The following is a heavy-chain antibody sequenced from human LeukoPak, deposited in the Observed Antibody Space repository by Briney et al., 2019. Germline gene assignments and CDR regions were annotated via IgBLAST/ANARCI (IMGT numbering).Heavy chain of an antibody. D-gene: IGHD6-13*01. Sequence: PSETLSLTCAVSGGSISSSNWWSWVRQPPGKGLEWIGEIYHSGSTNYNPSLKSRVTISVDTTKNQFSLKVTSVTAADTAMYYCANYGGIAAAGSWGQGTLVTVSS. V-gene: IGHV4-4*02. CDR1: GGSISSSNW. CDR3: ANYGGIAAAGS. J-gene: IGHJ1*01. CDR2: IYHSGST.